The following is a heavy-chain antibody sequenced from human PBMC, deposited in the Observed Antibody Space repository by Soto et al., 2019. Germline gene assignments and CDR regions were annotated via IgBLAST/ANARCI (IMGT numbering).Heavy chain of an antibody. CDR1: GYTFTGYY. V-gene: IGHV1-2*04. Sequence: ASVKVSCKASGYTFTGYYMHWVRQAPGQGLEWMGWINPNSGGTNYAQKFQGWVTMTRDTSISTAYMELSRLRSDDTAVYYCARGPGGTTYHDFWSGYPILFYWGQGTLVTAPQ. D-gene: IGHD3-3*01. CDR2: INPNSGGT. CDR3: ARGPGGTTYHDFWSGYPILFY. J-gene: IGHJ4*02.